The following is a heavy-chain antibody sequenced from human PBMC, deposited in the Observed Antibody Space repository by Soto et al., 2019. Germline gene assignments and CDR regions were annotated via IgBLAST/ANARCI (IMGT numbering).Heavy chain of an antibody. J-gene: IGHJ3*02. V-gene: IGHV4-39*01. CDR1: GGSISSSSYY. CDR2: IYYSGST. D-gene: IGHD3-16*01. Sequence: QLQLQESGPGLVKPSETLSLTCTVSGGSISSSSYYWGWIRQPPGKGLEWIGSIYYSGSTYYNPSLKSRVTISVDTSKNQFSPKLSSVTAADTAVYYCARPGEKTYDYILGDAFDIWGQGTMVTVSS. CDR3: ARPGEKTYDYILGDAFDI.